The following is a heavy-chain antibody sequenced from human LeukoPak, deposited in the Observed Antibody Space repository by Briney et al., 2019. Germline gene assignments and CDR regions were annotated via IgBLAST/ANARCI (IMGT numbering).Heavy chain of an antibody. V-gene: IGHV3-7*01. CDR1: GFTFSSYW. D-gene: IGHD4-23*01. Sequence: PGGSLRLSCAASGFTFSSYWMSWARQAPGKGLEWVANIKQDGSENSYVDSVKGRFTISRDNAKNSLFLQMNSLRAEDAAVYYCVRLRWFPAGAFDIWGQGAMVTVSS. CDR2: IKQDGSEN. CDR3: VRLRWFPAGAFDI. J-gene: IGHJ3*02.